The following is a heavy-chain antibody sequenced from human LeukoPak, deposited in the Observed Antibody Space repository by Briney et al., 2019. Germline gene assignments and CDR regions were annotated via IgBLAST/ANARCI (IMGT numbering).Heavy chain of an antibody. V-gene: IGHV5-51*01. CDR1: GYSFTSYW. D-gene: IGHD3-10*01. CDR3: ARLGGSGSYYYYYGMDV. CDR2: IYPGDSDT. Sequence: GESLKISCQGSGYSFTSYWIGWVRQMAGKGLEWMGIIYPGDSDTRYSPSFQGQVTISADKSISTAYLQWSSLKASDTAMYYCARLGGSGSYYYYYGMDVWGQGTTVTVSS. J-gene: IGHJ6*02.